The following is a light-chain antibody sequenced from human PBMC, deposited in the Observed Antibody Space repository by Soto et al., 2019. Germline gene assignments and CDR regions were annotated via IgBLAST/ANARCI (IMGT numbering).Light chain of an antibody. CDR1: QSVLYSSNNKNY. CDR2: WAS. V-gene: IGKV4-1*01. CDR3: QQYYSTPRT. Sequence: DIVMTQSPDSLAVSLGERATINCKSSQSVLYSSNNKNYLAWYQQKPGQPPKLLIYWASTRASGVPDRFSGSWSGTDFTLTISRMQAEDVAVYSCQQYYSTPRTFGQGTKVELK. J-gene: IGKJ1*01.